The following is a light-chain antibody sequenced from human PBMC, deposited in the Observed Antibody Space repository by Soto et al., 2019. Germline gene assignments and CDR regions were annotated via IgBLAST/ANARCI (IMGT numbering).Light chain of an antibody. V-gene: IGLV2-14*01. J-gene: IGLJ1*01. Sequence: QSALTQPASVSGSPGQSITISCTGTSSDVGRYNFVSWYQQHPGKAPKFIIYDVNNRPSGVSNRFSGSKSGDTASLTISGLQAEDEADYYCSSYTSSSTYVFGTGTKLTV. CDR1: SSDVGRYNF. CDR3: SSYTSSSTYV. CDR2: DVN.